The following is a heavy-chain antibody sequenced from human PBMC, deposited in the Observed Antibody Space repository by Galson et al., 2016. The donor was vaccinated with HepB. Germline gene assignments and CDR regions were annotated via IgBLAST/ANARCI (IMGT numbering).Heavy chain of an antibody. V-gene: IGHV1-3*01. CDR1: GYPFSNYA. CDR3: ARSTKITTIIVLIAGGAFDI. CDR2: INAGGGGT. Sequence: SVKVSCKASGYPFSNYATHWLRQAPGQSLEWMGWINAGGGGTKYSQKFQGRLSITRDTSANIAYMELSGLRFEDTAAYFCARSTKITTIIVLIAGGAFDIWGQGTVVTVSS. J-gene: IGHJ3*02. D-gene: IGHD2/OR15-2a*01.